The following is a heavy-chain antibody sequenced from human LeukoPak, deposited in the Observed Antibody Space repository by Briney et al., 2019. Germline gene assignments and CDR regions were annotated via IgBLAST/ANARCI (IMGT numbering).Heavy chain of an antibody. CDR3: ARDDPRYCSGNSCYYY. V-gene: IGHV3-53*01. CDR1: GFTVSSDY. CDR2: IYTDNTT. Sequence: GGSLRLSCAASGFTVSSDYMSWVRQAPGKGPEWVSVIYTDNTTYYTDSVKGRFTISRDNSKNTVYLQMNSLRAEDTAVYYCARDDPRYCSGNSCYYYWGQGTLVTVSP. J-gene: IGHJ4*02. D-gene: IGHD2-15*01.